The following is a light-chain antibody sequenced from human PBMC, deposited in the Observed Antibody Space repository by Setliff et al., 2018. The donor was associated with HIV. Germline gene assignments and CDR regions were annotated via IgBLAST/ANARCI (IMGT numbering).Light chain of an antibody. CDR3: QVWDSSSDHPYV. V-gene: IGLV3-21*04. CDR1: NIGSKS. Sequence: YELTQPPSVSVAPGKTARITCGGNNIGSKSVHWYQQKPGQAPVLVIYYDTDRPSGIPERFSGSNSGNTATLTISRVEAGDEADYYCQVWDSSSDHPYVFGTGTKV. CDR2: YDT. J-gene: IGLJ1*01.